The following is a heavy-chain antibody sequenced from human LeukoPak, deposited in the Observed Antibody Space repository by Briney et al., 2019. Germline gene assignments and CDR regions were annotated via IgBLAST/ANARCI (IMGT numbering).Heavy chain of an antibody. CDR3: AILADIVVVVAATLNYGMDV. CDR2: ISYDGSNK. Sequence: GGSLRLSCAASGFTFSSYGMHWVRQAPGKGLEWVAVISYDGSNKYYADSVKGRFTISRDNSKNTLYLQMNSLRAEDTAVYYCAILADIVVVVAATLNYGMDVWGQGTTVTVSS. J-gene: IGHJ6*02. V-gene: IGHV3-30*03. D-gene: IGHD2-15*01. CDR1: GFTFSSYG.